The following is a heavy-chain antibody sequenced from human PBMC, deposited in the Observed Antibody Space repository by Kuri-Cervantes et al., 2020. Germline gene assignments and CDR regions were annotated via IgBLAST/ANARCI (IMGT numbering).Heavy chain of an antibody. V-gene: IGHV3-7*01. CDR3: AREIPRYFDL. J-gene: IGHJ2*01. Sequence: GGSLRLSCAGTGFTFSNAWMSWVRQAPGKGLEWVANINEDGSDKYYVGSVKGRFTISRDNAKNSLYLQMNSLRAEDTAVYYCAREIPRYFDLWGRGTLVTVSS. CDR1: GFTFSNAW. CDR2: INEDGSDK. D-gene: IGHD2-21*01.